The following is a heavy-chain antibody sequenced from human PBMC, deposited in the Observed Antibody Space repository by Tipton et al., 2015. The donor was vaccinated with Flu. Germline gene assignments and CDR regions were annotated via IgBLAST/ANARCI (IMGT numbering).Heavy chain of an antibody. Sequence: QLMQSGGGVVQPGRSLRLSCAASGFSLSNYGMHWVRQAPGKGLEWVADIWSDGSKKYYIDSVKGRFTISRDNSKDMLYLQMNSLRAEDTAVFYCAKSGGFDSWNQGALVIVSS. CDR1: GFSLSNYG. CDR2: IWSDGSKK. D-gene: IGHD1-26*01. CDR3: AKSGGFDS. V-gene: IGHV3-33*06. J-gene: IGHJ4*02.